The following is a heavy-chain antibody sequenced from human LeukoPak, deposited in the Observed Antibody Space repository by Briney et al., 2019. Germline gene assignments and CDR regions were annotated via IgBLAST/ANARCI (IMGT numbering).Heavy chain of an antibody. V-gene: IGHV4-38-2*01. CDR2: IYRSGST. CDR1: GYSISSGYY. D-gene: IGHD2-2*03. J-gene: IGHJ5*02. Sequence: SETLSLACAVSGYSISSGYYWCCRRQPPRKRLELIGIIYRSGSTYYNPSLKSRVTISVDTSKYQLPLKLSSVTAADTAVYSCARGSGRMDIVVVPAATNWFDTWGQGTLVTVSS. CDR3: ARGSGRMDIVVVPAATNWFDT.